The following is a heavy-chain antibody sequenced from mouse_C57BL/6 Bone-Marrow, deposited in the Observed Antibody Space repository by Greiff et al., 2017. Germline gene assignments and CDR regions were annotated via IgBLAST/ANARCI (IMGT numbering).Heavy chain of an antibody. CDR2: IYPGSGST. J-gene: IGHJ2*01. CDR1: GYTFTSYW. CDR3: ARRITTVVAEDY. D-gene: IGHD1-1*01. Sequence: VQLQQPGAELVKPGASVKMSCKASGYTFTSYWITWVKQRPGQGLAWIGDIYPGSGSTNYNEKFKSKATLTVDTSSSTAYMQLSSLTSEDSAVXYCARRITTVVAEDYWGQGTTLTVSS. V-gene: IGHV1-55*01.